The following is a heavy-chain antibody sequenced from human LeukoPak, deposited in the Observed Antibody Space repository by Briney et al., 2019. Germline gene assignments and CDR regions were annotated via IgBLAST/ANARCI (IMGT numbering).Heavy chain of an antibody. CDR2: IKHDGSAK. CDR1: GFTFSTYW. D-gene: IGHD6-13*01. Sequence: GGSLRLSCAASGFTFSTYWMNWVRQAPGKGLEWVANIKHDGSAKYYVDSVKGRFTISRDNAKNSLYLQMNSLRAEDTAVYYCARVTVSAAGTDWGQGTLVIVSS. V-gene: IGHV3-7*01. CDR3: ARVTVSAAGTD. J-gene: IGHJ4*02.